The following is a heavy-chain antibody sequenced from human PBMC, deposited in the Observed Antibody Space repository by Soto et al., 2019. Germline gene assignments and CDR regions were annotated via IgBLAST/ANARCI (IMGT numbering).Heavy chain of an antibody. CDR1: GGSIRSYY. D-gene: IGHD1-1*01. CDR2: IYYRGST. V-gene: IGHV4-59*01. J-gene: IGHJ5*02. CDR3: AREAGVQYPFDP. Sequence: QVQLQESGPGLVKPSETLSLTCTVSGGSIRSYYWSWIRQPPGKGLAWIGYIYYRGSTNYNPALKSRVTISVDTSKSQFSLKLSSVTAADTAMYYCAREAGVQYPFDPWGQGTLVTVSS.